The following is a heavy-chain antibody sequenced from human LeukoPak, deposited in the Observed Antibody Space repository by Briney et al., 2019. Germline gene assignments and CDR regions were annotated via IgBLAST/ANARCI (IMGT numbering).Heavy chain of an antibody. D-gene: IGHD1-26*01. J-gene: IGHJ6*02. Sequence: GESLKISCKGAGYTFTNYWIGWVRQMPGKGLEWMGIMHPGDSNTRYSPSFQGQVTISVDKSISTAYLQWSSLKASDTAMYYCVRQEGSGSWGYYGVDVWGQGTTVTVSS. CDR1: GYTFTNYW. V-gene: IGHV5-51*01. CDR2: MHPGDSNT. CDR3: VRQEGSGSWGYYGVDV.